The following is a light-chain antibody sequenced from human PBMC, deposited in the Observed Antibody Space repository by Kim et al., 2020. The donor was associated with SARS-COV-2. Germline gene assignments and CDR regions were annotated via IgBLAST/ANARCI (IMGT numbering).Light chain of an antibody. V-gene: IGLV3-1*01. Sequence: VAPGQQASITDRGNKGGNKYACWYQHKPGQSPVLVIYQDTKRPSGIPERFSGSNSGNTATLTISGTQAMDEADYYCQAWDSSTWVFGGGTQLTVL. CDR1: KGGNKY. J-gene: IGLJ3*02. CDR2: QDT. CDR3: QAWDSSTWV.